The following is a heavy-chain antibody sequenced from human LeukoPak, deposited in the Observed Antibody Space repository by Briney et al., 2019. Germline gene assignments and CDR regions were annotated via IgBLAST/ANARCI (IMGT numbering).Heavy chain of an antibody. D-gene: IGHD5-18*01. J-gene: IGHJ4*02. V-gene: IGHV3-23*01. Sequence: GGSLRLSCATSGFPFETNAMSWVRQAPGKGLEWVATIGNTETFYADSVTGRFAISRDNSKNTVNLQMNRLRVEDTAIYYCAKDWIQFNRVFDCFDSWGQGTLVTVSS. CDR3: AKDWIQFNRVFDCFDS. CDR1: GFPFETNA. CDR2: IGNTET.